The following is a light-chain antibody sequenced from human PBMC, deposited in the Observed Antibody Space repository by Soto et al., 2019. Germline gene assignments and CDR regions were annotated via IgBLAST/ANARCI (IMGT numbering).Light chain of an antibody. V-gene: IGKV3D-20*02. Sequence: EIVLTQSPGTLTLSPGESAALSCRASQTISNNYLVWYRQKPGQAPRLLIYAVSSRAAGIPDRFSGSGSGTDFALTIARLAPEDSAVYYCQQLSNSPWTFGQGTTVEI. J-gene: IGKJ1*01. CDR2: AVS. CDR1: QTISNNY. CDR3: QQLSNSPWT.